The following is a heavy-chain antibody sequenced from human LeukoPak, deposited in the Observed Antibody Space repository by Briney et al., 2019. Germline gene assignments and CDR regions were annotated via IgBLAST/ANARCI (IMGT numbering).Heavy chain of an antibody. CDR1: GFTFSSYA. V-gene: IGHV3-23*01. J-gene: IGHJ3*02. D-gene: IGHD6-13*01. Sequence: GGSLRLSCAASGFTFSSYAMSWVRPGPGKGLEWVSAISGSGGSTYYADSVKGRFTISRDNSKNTLYLQMNSLRAEDTALYYCARDQGIAFDIWGQGTMVTVSS. CDR2: ISGSGGST. CDR3: ARDQGIAFDI.